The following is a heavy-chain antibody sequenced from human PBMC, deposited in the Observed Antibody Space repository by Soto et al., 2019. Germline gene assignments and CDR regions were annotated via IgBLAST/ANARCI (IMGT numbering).Heavy chain of an antibody. CDR3: ARNYDSSGHDY. J-gene: IGHJ4*02. V-gene: IGHV4-59*01. D-gene: IGHD3-22*01. Sequence: SETLSLTCTVSGGSISSYYWSWIRQPPGKGLEWIGYIYYSGSTNYNPSLKSRVTISVDTSKNQFSLKLSSVTAADTAVYYCARNYDSSGHDYWGQGTLVTVSS. CDR1: GGSISSYY. CDR2: IYYSGST.